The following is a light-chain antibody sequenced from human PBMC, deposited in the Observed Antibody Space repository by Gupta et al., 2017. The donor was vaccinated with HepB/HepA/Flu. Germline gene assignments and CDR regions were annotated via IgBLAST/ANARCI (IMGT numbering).Light chain of an antibody. CDR1: SSDVGSYNL. CDR2: DVS. V-gene: IGLV2-23*02. CDR3: CSYAGSSTSVV. Sequence: QSALTQPASVSGSPGQSITISCTGTSSDVGSYNLVSWYQQHPGKAPKLMMYDVSKRPSGVSNRFSGSKSGNKDSPKTSVLQAEDEAEDYCCSYAGSSTSVVFGGGTKLTVL. J-gene: IGLJ3*02.